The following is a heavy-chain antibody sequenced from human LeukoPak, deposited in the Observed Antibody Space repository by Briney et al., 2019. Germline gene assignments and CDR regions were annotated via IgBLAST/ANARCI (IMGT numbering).Heavy chain of an antibody. Sequence: SETLSLTCTVSGGSISSYYWSWIRQPPGKGLEWIGYIYYSGSTNYNPSLKSRVTISVDTSKNQFSLKLSSVTAADTAVYYCARHLRSGPHWYFDLWGRGTLVTVSS. J-gene: IGHJ2*01. CDR3: ARHLRSGPHWYFDL. D-gene: IGHD6-19*01. CDR1: GGSISSYY. V-gene: IGHV4-59*08. CDR2: IYYSGST.